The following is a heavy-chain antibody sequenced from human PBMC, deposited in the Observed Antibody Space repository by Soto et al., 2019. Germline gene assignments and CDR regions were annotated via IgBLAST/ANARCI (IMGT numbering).Heavy chain of an antibody. Sequence: QVQLVQSGAEVKKPGSSVKVSCKASGGTFSSYTISWVRQAPGQGLQWMGRIIPILGIANSAQKFQGRVTITADKSTSTAYMELSSLRSEDTAVYYCARMTASVVAATRGWFDPWGQGTLVTVSS. V-gene: IGHV1-69*02. J-gene: IGHJ5*02. D-gene: IGHD2-15*01. CDR1: GGTFSSYT. CDR3: ARMTASVVAATRGWFDP. CDR2: IIPILGIA.